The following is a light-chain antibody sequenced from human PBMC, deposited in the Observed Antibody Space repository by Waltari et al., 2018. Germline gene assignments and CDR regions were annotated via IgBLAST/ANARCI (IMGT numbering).Light chain of an antibody. J-gene: IGLJ1*01. CDR3: SSYTTTNTFV. Sequence: QSALTQPASVSGSPGQSITISCTGSTTDVGAYDFVAWYQQHPGKAPQLMVFDVTHRPSGISNRFYGSKSGDTASLTISGLQAEDEAYYYCSSYTTTNTFVFGTGTNVTVV. CDR2: DVT. CDR1: TTDVGAYDF. V-gene: IGLV2-14*01.